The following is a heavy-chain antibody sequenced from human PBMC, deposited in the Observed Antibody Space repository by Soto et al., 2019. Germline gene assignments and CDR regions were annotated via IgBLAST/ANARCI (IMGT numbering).Heavy chain of an antibody. V-gene: IGHV3-23*01. Sequence: GGSLRLFCAASGFTFSSYAMSWVRQAPGKGLEWVSAISGSGGSTYYADSVKGRFTISRDNSKNTLYLQMNSLRAEDTAVYYCAKDQLGIAVAGTDWFDPWGQGTLVTVSS. CDR3: AKDQLGIAVAGTDWFDP. D-gene: IGHD6-19*01. CDR1: GFTFSSYA. J-gene: IGHJ5*02. CDR2: ISGSGGST.